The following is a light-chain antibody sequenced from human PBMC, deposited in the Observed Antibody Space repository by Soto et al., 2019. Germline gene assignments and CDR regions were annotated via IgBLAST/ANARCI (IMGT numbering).Light chain of an antibody. Sequence: QSALTQPASVSGSPGQSITISCTGTSSDVGSYDYVSWYQQHPGKAPQLMICDVNNRPSGVSNRFSGSKSGNTASLTISGLQSEDEADYYCSSYTSNYTYVFGIGTKVTVL. J-gene: IGLJ1*01. CDR3: SSYTSNYTYV. CDR1: SSDVGSYDY. CDR2: DVN. V-gene: IGLV2-14*03.